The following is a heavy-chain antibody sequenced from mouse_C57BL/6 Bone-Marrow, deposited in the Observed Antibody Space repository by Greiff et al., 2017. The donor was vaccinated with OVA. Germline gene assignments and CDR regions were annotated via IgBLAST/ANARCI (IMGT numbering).Heavy chain of an antibody. CDR2: IDPSDSYT. CDR3: ARPYYYGSSYGYFDV. Sequence: VQLQQPGAELVKPGASVKLSCKASGYTFTSYWMQWVKQRPGQGLEWIGEIDPSDSYTNYNQKFKGKATLTVDTSSSTAYMQLSSLRSEDSAVYDCARPYYYGSSYGYFDVWGTGTTVTVSS. D-gene: IGHD1-1*01. J-gene: IGHJ1*03. V-gene: IGHV1-50*01. CDR1: GYTFTSYW.